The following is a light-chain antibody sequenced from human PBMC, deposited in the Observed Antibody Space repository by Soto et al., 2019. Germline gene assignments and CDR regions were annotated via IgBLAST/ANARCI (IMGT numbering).Light chain of an antibody. CDR3: QQRHMWPIT. CDR1: QSFRGL. Sequence: EVVLTQSPVTLSLSPGERATLSCRASQSFRGLLAWYQQKPGQAPRLLIYDAYNRATGIPPRFSGSGSGTDFTLTISSLEPEDSAVYYCQQRHMWPITFGQGTQLEI. V-gene: IGKV3-11*01. CDR2: DAY. J-gene: IGKJ5*01.